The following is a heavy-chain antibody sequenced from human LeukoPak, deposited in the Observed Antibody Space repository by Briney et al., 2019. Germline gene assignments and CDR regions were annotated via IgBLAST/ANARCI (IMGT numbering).Heavy chain of an antibody. CDR1: GYTFTGYY. V-gene: IGHV1-2*02. CDR3: ARDELWFGEGYYYMDV. Sequence: GASVKVSCKASGYTFTGYYIHWVRQAPGQGREWMGWINPNSGATNYAQRFLGRVTMTRDTSTNTVYMELSSLRSDDTALYYCARDELWFGEGYYYMDVWGTGTTVTVSS. D-gene: IGHD3-10*01. CDR2: INPNSGAT. J-gene: IGHJ6*03.